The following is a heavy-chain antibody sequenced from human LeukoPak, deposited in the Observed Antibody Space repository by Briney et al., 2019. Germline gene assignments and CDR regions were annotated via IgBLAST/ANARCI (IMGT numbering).Heavy chain of an antibody. CDR1: GGSISSSSYY. CDR2: IYYSGST. J-gene: IGHJ5*02. V-gene: IGHV4-39*01. CDR3: AARTIVLVPAAIVCFDP. D-gene: IGHD2-2*01. Sequence: SETLSLTCTVSGGSISSSSYYWGWIRQPPGKGLEWIGSIYYSGSTYYNPSLKSRVTISVDTSKNQFSLKLSSVTAADTAGYYCAARTIVLVPAAIVCFDPWGQGTLVTVSS.